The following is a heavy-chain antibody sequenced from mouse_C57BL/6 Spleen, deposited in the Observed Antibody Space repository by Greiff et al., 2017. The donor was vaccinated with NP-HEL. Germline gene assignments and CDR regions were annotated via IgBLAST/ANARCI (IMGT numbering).Heavy chain of an antibody. Sequence: VQRVESGAELARPGASVKLSCKASGYTFTSYGISWVKQRTGQGLEWIGEIYPRSGNTYYNEKFKGKATLTADKSSSTAYMELSSLTSEDSAVYFCARTAYYYGSSPYAMDYWGQGTSVTVSS. D-gene: IGHD1-1*01. CDR1: GYTFTSYG. CDR2: IYPRSGNT. V-gene: IGHV1-81*01. J-gene: IGHJ4*01. CDR3: ARTAYYYGSSPYAMDY.